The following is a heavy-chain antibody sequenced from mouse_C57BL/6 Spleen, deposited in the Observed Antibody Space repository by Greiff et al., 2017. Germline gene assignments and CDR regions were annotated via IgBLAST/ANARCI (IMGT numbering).Heavy chain of an antibody. J-gene: IGHJ3*01. CDR1: GFTFSDYY. Sequence: EVQGVESGGGLVQPGGSLKLSCAASGFTFSDYYMYWVRQTPEKRLEWVAYISNGGGSTYYPDTVKGRFTISRDNAKNTLYLQMSRLKSEDTAMYYCARPYGYDVAWFAYWGQGTLVTVSA. CDR3: ARPYGYDVAWFAY. V-gene: IGHV5-12*01. CDR2: ISNGGGST. D-gene: IGHD2-2*01.